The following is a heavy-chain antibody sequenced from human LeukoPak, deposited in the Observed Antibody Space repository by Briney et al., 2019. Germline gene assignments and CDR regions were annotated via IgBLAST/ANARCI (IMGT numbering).Heavy chain of an antibody. CDR3: ARDKDSSGYYNWFDP. CDR2: ISAYNGNT. D-gene: IGHD3-22*01. Sequence: GASVKVSCKASGYTFISYGISWVRQAPGQGLEWVGWISAYNGNTNYAQKLQGRVTMTTDTSTSTAYMELRSLRSDDTAVYYCARDKDSSGYYNWFDPWGQGTLVTVSS. V-gene: IGHV1-18*01. J-gene: IGHJ5*02. CDR1: GYTFISYG.